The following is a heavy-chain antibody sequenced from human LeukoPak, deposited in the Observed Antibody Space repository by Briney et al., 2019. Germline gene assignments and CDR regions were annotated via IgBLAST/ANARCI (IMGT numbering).Heavy chain of an antibody. CDR2: IYYSGST. CDR3: ARLPRGTQPPDYCQN. CDR1: GGSISSYY. D-gene: IGHD1-1*01. V-gene: IGHV4-59*08. Sequence: SETLSLTCTVSGGSISSYYWSWIRQPPGKGLEWIGYIYYSGSTNYNPSLKSRVTISVDASKNQFSLRLSSVTAADTAVYFCARLPRGTQPPDYCQNWGQGTLVTVSS. J-gene: IGHJ1*01.